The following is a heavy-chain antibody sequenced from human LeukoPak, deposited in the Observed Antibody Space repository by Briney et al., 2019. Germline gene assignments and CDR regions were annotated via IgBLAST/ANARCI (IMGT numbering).Heavy chain of an antibody. CDR2: INHSGST. J-gene: IGHJ4*02. CDR3: ARAPFTKAAAIFDY. V-gene: IGHV4-34*01. Sequence: SETLSLTCAVYGGSSSGYYWSWIRQPPGKGLEWIGEINHSGSTNYNPSLKSRVTISVDTSKNQFSLKLSSVTAADTAVYYCARAPFTKAAAIFDYWGQGTLVTVSS. D-gene: IGHD6-13*01. CDR1: GGSSSGYY.